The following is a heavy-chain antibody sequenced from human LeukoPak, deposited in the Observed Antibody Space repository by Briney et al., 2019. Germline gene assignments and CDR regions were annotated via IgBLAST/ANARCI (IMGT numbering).Heavy chain of an antibody. CDR3: ARDQTGAAVGGHAFDI. J-gene: IGHJ3*02. CDR1: GFTFSSYS. CDR2: ISSSSSYI. V-gene: IGHV3-21*01. D-gene: IGHD6-13*01. Sequence: GGSLRLSCAASGFTFSSYSMYWVRQGPGKGLEWDSFISSSSSYIYYADSVKGRFTISRENAKNSLYLQMNSLRAEDTAVYYCARDQTGAAVGGHAFDIWGQGTMVTVSS.